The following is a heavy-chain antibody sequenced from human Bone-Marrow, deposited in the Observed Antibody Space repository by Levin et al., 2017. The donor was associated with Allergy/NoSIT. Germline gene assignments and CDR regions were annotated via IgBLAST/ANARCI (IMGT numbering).Heavy chain of an antibody. V-gene: IGHV4-38-2*01. Sequence: KSSETLSLTCVVSNYSIGSGYYWAWIRRPPGKGLEWIGIFYHSGSNSYNPTLRSRVTISGDTSKNQFSLNLGSVTAADTAVYYCARVWRGSYRMDVWGQGTTVIVSS. CDR1: NYSIGSGYY. J-gene: IGHJ6*02. D-gene: IGHD3-3*01. CDR3: ARVWRGSYRMDV. CDR2: FYHSGSN.